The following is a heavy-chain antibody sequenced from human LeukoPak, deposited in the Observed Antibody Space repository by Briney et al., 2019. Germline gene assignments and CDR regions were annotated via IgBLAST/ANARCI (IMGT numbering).Heavy chain of an antibody. Sequence: GGSLRLSCAASGFTFSTYPMNWARQTPGKGRDWVSCILDNAGRTYYAHSVKGRFTISRDNFKNTLYLQMNSLRVEDTAKYYCAKDYTPDGLYDIDYWGQGTQVTVSS. V-gene: IGHV3-23*01. J-gene: IGHJ4*02. CDR1: GFTFSTYP. CDR2: ILDNAGRT. D-gene: IGHD3-9*01. CDR3: AKDYTPDGLYDIDY.